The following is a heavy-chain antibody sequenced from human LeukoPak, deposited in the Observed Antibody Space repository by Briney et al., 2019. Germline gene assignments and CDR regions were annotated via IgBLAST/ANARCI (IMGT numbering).Heavy chain of an antibody. Sequence: PSETLSLTCAVSGGSISSGGYSWSWIRQPPGKGLEWIGYIYHSGSTYYNPSLKSRVTISVDRSKNQFPLKLSSMTAADTAVYYCARDPGSPRGYFDLWGRGTLVTVSS. CDR3: ARDPGSPRGYFDL. CDR1: GGSISSGGYS. J-gene: IGHJ2*01. D-gene: IGHD2-15*01. V-gene: IGHV4-30-2*01. CDR2: IYHSGST.